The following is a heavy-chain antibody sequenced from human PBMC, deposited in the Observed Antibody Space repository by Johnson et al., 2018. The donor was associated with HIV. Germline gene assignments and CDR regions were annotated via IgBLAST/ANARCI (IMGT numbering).Heavy chain of an antibody. CDR3: AKDGMLLRAFDI. CDR1: GFTFSSYG. D-gene: IGHD2-15*01. J-gene: IGHJ3*02. V-gene: IGHV3-30*02. Sequence: LVESGGGVVQPGGSLRLSCAASGFTFSSYGMHWVRQAPGKGLEWVAFIRYDGSNKYYADSVKGRFTISRDYSKNTLYLQMNSLRAEDTAVYYCAKDGMLLRAFDIWGQGTMVTVSS. CDR2: IRYDGSNK.